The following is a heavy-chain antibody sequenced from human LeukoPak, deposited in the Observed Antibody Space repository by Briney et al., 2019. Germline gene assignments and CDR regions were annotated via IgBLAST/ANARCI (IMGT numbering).Heavy chain of an antibody. CDR2: INHSGST. J-gene: IGHJ4*02. D-gene: IGHD5-18*01. Sequence: SETLSLTCAVYGGSFSGYYWSWIRQPPEKGLEWIGEINHSGSTNYNPSLKSRVTISVDTSKNQFSLKLSSVTAADTAVYYCARRIQYKGLDYWGQGTLVTVSS. CDR3: ARRIQYKGLDY. CDR1: GGSFSGYY. V-gene: IGHV4-34*01.